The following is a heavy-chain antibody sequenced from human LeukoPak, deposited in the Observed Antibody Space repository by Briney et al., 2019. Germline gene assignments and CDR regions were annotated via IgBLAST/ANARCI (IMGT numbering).Heavy chain of an antibody. CDR3: ARQRYYFDFSGYYHDY. Sequence: GESLKISCKGSGFSFTTDWVAWVRQMPGKGLEWMGIIQPRDSDTKYSPSFRGHVTISADKSFSTAYLQWSSLKASDTAIYYCARQRYYFDFSGYYHDYWGQGTLVIVSA. CDR1: GFSFTTDW. CDR2: IQPRDSDT. D-gene: IGHD3-22*01. J-gene: IGHJ4*02. V-gene: IGHV5-51*01.